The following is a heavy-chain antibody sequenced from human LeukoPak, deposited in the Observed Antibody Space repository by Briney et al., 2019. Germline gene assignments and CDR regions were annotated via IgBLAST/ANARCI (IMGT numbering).Heavy chain of an antibody. V-gene: IGHV4-59*12. Sequence: SETLSLTCTVSGGSISSYYWSWIRQPPGKGLEWIGYIYYSGSTNYNPSLKSRVTISVDTSKNQFSLKLSSVTAADTAVYYCARGRSNNQSKYRNTYYFDYWGQGTLVTVSS. J-gene: IGHJ4*02. D-gene: IGHD2/OR15-2a*01. CDR2: IYYSGST. CDR1: GGSISSYY. CDR3: ARGRSNNQSKYRNTYYFDY.